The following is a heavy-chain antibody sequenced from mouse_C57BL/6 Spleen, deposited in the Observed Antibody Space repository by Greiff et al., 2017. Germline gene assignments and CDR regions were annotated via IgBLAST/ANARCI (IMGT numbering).Heavy chain of an antibody. CDR2: INPSSGYT. CDR3: ARPGTVVAEGAMDY. J-gene: IGHJ4*01. CDR1: GYTFTSYT. V-gene: IGHV1-4*01. Sequence: QVQLQQSGAELARPGASVKMSCKASGYTFTSYTMHWVKQRPGQGLEWIGYINPSSGYTKYTQKFKDKATMTADKSSSTAYMQLSSLTSEDSAVYYCARPGTVVAEGAMDYWGQGTSVTVAS. D-gene: IGHD1-1*01.